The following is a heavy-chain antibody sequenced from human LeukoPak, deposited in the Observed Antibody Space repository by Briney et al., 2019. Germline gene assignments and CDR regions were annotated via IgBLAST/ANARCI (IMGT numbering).Heavy chain of an antibody. Sequence: SETLSLTCAVYGGSFSGYYWSWIRQPPGKGLEWIGEINHSGSTNYNPSLKSRVTISVDTSKNQFSLKPSSVTAADTAVYYCARRSGGSCYSMWGQGTLVTVSS. CDR1: GGSFSGYY. CDR2: INHSGST. D-gene: IGHD2-15*01. V-gene: IGHV4-34*01. CDR3: ARRSGGSCYSM. J-gene: IGHJ4*02.